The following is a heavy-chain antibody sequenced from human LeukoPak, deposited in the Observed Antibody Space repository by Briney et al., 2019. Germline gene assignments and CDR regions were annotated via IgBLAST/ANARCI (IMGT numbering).Heavy chain of an antibody. Sequence: SETLSLTCAVYGGSFSGYYWSWIRQPPGKGLEWIGEINHSGSTNYNPSLKSRVTISVDTSKNQFSLKLSFVTAADTAVYYCARGHVDTAVVHFDYWGQGTLVTVSS. V-gene: IGHV4-34*01. J-gene: IGHJ4*02. CDR1: GGSFSGYY. D-gene: IGHD5-18*01. CDR2: INHSGST. CDR3: ARGHVDTAVVHFDY.